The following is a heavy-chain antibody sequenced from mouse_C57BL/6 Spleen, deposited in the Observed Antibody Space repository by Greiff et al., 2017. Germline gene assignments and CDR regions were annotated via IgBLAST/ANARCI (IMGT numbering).Heavy chain of an antibody. D-gene: IGHD2-1*01. CDR2: IHPSDSDT. CDR3: AGGYCNYEVYYGC. CDR1: GYTFTSYW. Sequence: QVQLQQPGAELVKPGASVKVSCTASGYTFTSYWMHWVKQRPGHGLEWIGRIHPSDSDTNCNPKFKGKATLTVDKSSSTAYMQLSSLTSEDSAVYDCAGGYCNYEVYYGCGGQGTTLTVSS. V-gene: IGHV1-74*01. J-gene: IGHJ2*01.